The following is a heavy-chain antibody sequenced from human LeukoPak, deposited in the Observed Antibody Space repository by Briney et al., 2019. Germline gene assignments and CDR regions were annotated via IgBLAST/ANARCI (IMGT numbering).Heavy chain of an antibody. Sequence: ASVKVSCKASGYNFRSYDINWVRQATGQGLEWMGWMSPKRGDTGYAQTFQGRITMTRDTSISTAYMELSSLRSEDTAVYSCAVGTVGPRRAFDIWGQGTMVTVSS. CDR2: MSPKRGDT. CDR3: AVGTVGPRRAFDI. CDR1: GYNFRSYD. V-gene: IGHV1-8*01. J-gene: IGHJ3*02. D-gene: IGHD1-26*01.